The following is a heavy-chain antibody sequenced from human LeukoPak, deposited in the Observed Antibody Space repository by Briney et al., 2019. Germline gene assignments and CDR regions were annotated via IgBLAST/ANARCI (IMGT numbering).Heavy chain of an antibody. CDR2: TRNKANSYTT. CDR1: GFTFSDHY. CDR3: SRDRDYYDTRGLFLDY. D-gene: IGHD3-22*01. Sequence: GGSLRLSCAASGFTFSDHYMDWVRQAPGKGLEWVGRTRNKANSYTTEYAASVTDRFTISRDDSQSIAYLQMNSLKTEDTAVYYCSRDRDYYDTRGLFLDYWGQGTLVTVSS. V-gene: IGHV3-72*01. J-gene: IGHJ4*02.